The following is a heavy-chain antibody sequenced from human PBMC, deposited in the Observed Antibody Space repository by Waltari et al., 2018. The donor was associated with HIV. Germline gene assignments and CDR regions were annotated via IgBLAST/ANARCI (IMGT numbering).Heavy chain of an antibody. CDR1: GGSITTYL. Sequence: QLQLRESGPRLVKPLETLALNCSVSGGSITTYLWNWYRQHPGKGLEWIGYIHSPGRTNYNPSLKSRVTISVDTSKTVFSLQLKSVTAADTAIYYCARGIFGGNPGYWGRGTLITVS. CDR2: IHSPGRT. D-gene: IGHD2-15*01. J-gene: IGHJ4*02. CDR3: ARGIFGGNPGY. V-gene: IGHV4-59*01.